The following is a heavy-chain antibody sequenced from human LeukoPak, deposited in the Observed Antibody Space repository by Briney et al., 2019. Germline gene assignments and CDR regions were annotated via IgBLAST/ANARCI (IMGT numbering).Heavy chain of an antibody. Sequence: SETLSLTCTVSGVSVSSYYWSWIRQPPGKGLEWIAYIYYAGSTNYSPSLKSRVTISIDTSKNQFSLKLNSVTAADTAVYYCAKGGGSGWRGPLGFWGQGTLVTVSS. J-gene: IGHJ4*02. CDR1: GVSVSSYY. V-gene: IGHV4-59*02. D-gene: IGHD6-19*01. CDR3: AKGGGSGWRGPLGF. CDR2: IYYAGST.